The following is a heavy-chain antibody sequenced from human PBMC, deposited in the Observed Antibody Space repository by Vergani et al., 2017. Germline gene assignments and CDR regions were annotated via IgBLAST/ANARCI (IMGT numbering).Heavy chain of an antibody. CDR2: IYNSGST. V-gene: IGHV4-59*01. CDR1: GGSISSCY. Sequence: QVQLQESGPGLVKPSETLSLTCTVSGGSISSCYWSWIWKRPGQGMVWIWYIYNSGSTNSNPTLNSRVTISVETSKNQFPLKLRSVTSADTALYYCARISAGITIFGVVTNARFDYWGQGTLVTVSS. J-gene: IGHJ4*02. CDR3: ARISAGITIFGVVTNARFDY. D-gene: IGHD3-3*01.